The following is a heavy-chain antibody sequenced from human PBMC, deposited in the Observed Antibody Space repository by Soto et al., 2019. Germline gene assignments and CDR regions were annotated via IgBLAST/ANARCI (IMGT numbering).Heavy chain of an antibody. D-gene: IGHD6-6*01. V-gene: IGHV3-30*18. CDR3: AKVEWRSSSPLDY. CDR1: GFTFSSYG. CDR2: ISYDGSNK. J-gene: IGHJ4*02. Sequence: GGSLRLSCAASGFTFSSYGMHWVRQAPGKRLEWVAVISYDGSNKYYADSVKGRFTISRDNSKNTLYLQMNSLRAEDTAVYYCAKVEWRSSSPLDYWGQGTLVTVSS.